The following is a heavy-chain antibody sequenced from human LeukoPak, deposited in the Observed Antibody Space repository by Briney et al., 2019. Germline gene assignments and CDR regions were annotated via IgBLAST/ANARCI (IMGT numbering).Heavy chain of an antibody. Sequence: TPGGSLRLSCEASGFTFSKVWMSWVRQAPGKGLEWVGRIKTKSDGGTTHYAAPVKGRFTISRDDSENTLFLQMNSLTTEDTAVYYCVTDLTREFCTPSSCQTREYFQHWGQGTLVTVSS. V-gene: IGHV3-15*01. CDR3: VTDLTREFCTPSSCQTREYFQH. J-gene: IGHJ1*01. D-gene: IGHD6-13*01. CDR2: IKTKSDGGTT. CDR1: GFTFSKVW.